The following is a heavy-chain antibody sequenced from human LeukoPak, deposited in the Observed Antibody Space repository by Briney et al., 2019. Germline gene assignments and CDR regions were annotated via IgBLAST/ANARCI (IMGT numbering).Heavy chain of an antibody. Sequence: PSETLSLTCAVSGYSISSGYYWGWIRQPPGKGLEWIGSIYHSGSTYYNPSLKSRVTISVDTSKHQFSLKLSSVTAADTAVYYCARTGRQYDFWSGSLNFDIWGQGTMVTVSS. CDR2: IYHSGST. D-gene: IGHD3-3*01. CDR1: GYSISSGYY. J-gene: IGHJ3*02. CDR3: ARTGRQYDFWSGSLNFDI. V-gene: IGHV4-38-2*01.